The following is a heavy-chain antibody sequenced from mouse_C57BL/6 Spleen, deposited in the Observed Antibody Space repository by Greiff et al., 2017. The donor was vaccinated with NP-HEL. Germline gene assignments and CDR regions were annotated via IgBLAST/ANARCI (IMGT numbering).Heavy chain of an antibody. CDR1: GFTFSSYG. D-gene: IGHD1-1*01. V-gene: IGHV5-6*01. J-gene: IGHJ4*01. CDR2: ISSGGSYT. Sequence: EVKLMESGGDLVKPGGSLKLSCAASGFTFSSYGMSWVRQTPDKRLEWVATISSGGSYTYYPDSVKGRFTISRDNAKNTLYLQMSSLKSEDTAMYYCARHLDYYGSSYGAMDYWGQGTSVTVSS. CDR3: ARHLDYYGSSYGAMDY.